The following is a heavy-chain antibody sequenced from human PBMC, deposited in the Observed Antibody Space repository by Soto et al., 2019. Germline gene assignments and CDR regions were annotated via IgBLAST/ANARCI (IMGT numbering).Heavy chain of an antibody. Sequence: ASVKVSCKASGYTFTGYYMHWVRQAPGQGLEWMGWINPNSGGTNYAQKFQGWVTMTRDTSISTAYMELSRLRSDDTAVYYCARSAAPITMVRGGDVYYFDYWGQGTLVTVSS. V-gene: IGHV1-2*04. D-gene: IGHD3-10*01. CDR1: GYTFTGYY. J-gene: IGHJ4*02. CDR2: INPNSGGT. CDR3: ARSAAPITMVRGGDVYYFDY.